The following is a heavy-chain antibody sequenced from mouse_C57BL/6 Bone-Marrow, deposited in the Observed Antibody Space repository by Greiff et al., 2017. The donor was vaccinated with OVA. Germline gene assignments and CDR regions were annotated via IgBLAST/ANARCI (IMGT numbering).Heavy chain of an antibody. CDR1: GYSITSGYY. J-gene: IGHJ3*01. D-gene: IGHD2-2*01. Sequence: DVKLQESGPGLVKPSQSLSLTCSVTGYSITSGYYWNWIRQFPGNNLEWMGFISYDGSNNYNPSLKNRISITRDTSKNQFFLKLNSVTTEDAATYYCARGVTTVPFAYWGQGTLVTVSA. CDR2: ISYDGSN. V-gene: IGHV3-6*01. CDR3: ARGVTTVPFAY.